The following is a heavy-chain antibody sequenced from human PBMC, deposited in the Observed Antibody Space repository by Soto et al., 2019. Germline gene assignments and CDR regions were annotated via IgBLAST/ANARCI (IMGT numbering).Heavy chain of an antibody. V-gene: IGHV4-39*01. Sequence: SETLSLTCTVSGGSISSSSYYWGWIRQPPGKGLEWIGSIYYSGSTYYNPSLKSRVTISVDTSKNQFSLKLSSVTAADTAVYYCARPPQNYYGSGSYGYWGQGTLVTVSS. CDR3: ARPPQNYYGSGSYGY. CDR1: GGSISSSSYY. CDR2: IYYSGST. J-gene: IGHJ4*02. D-gene: IGHD3-10*01.